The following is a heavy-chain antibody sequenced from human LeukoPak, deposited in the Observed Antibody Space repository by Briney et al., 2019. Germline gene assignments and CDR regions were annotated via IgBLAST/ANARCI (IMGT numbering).Heavy chain of an antibody. CDR2: IYYSGST. D-gene: IGHD6-19*01. J-gene: IGHJ4*02. CDR1: GGSISSSSYY. CDR3: ARGAKAVAATDY. V-gene: IGHV4-39*07. Sequence: PSETLSPTCTVSGGSISSSSYYWGWIRQPPGKGLEWIGSIYYSGSTYYNPSLKSRVTISVDTSKNQFSLKLSSVTAADTAVYYCARGAKAVAATDYWGQGTLVTVSS.